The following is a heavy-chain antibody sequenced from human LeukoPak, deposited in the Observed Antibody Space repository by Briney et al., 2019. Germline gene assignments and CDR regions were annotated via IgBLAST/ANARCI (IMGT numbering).Heavy chain of an antibody. CDR3: AREGMGHDIVVVPAAFDP. D-gene: IGHD2-2*01. V-gene: IGHV4-59*01. J-gene: IGHJ5*02. CDR2: IYYSGST. Sequence: PSETLSLTCTVSGGSISSYYWSWIRQPPGKGLEWIGYIYYSGSTNYNPSLKSRVTISVDTSKNQFSLKLGSVTAADTAVYYCAREGMGHDIVVVPAAFDPWGQGTLVTVSS. CDR1: GGSISSYY.